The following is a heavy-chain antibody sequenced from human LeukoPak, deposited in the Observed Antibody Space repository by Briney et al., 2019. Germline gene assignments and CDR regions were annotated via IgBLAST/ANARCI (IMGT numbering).Heavy chain of an antibody. J-gene: IGHJ4*02. CDR3: ARAREGELYFDY. CDR1: GGSISSHY. D-gene: IGHD3-16*01. CDR2: IYYSGST. V-gene: IGHV4-59*11. Sequence: SETLSLTCTVSGGSISSHYWSWIRQPPGKGLEWIGYIYYSGSTNYNPSLKSRVTISVDTSKNPFSLKLSSVTAADTAVYYCARAREGELYFDYWGQGTLVTVSS.